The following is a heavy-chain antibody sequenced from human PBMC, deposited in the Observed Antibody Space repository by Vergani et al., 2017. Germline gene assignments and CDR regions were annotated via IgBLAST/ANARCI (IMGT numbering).Heavy chain of an antibody. CDR2: IYYSGST. Sequence: QVQLQESGPGLVKPSETLSLTCTVSGGSISNYYWSWIRQPPGKGLEWIGYIYYSGSTNYNPSLRSRVTISVGTSKNQFSLKLSSVTAADTAVYYCAGYCSSTSCYSGPDAFDIWGQGTMVTVSS. V-gene: IGHV4-59*01. CDR1: GGSISNYY. CDR3: AGYCSSTSCYSGPDAFDI. D-gene: IGHD2-2*01. J-gene: IGHJ3*02.